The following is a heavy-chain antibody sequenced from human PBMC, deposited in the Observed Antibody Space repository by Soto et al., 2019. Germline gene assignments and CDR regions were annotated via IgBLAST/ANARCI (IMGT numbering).Heavy chain of an antibody. CDR1: GGSISSSSYY. J-gene: IGHJ5*02. D-gene: IGHD6-13*01. CDR3: ARHQSHSSSYVDP. Sequence: QLQLQESGPGLVKPSETLSLTCTVSGGSISSSSYYWGWIRQPPGKGLEWIGSIYYSGSTYYKPPLKSRVTISVDPSKTQFSLKLSSVTAAATAVYYCARHQSHSSSYVDPWGEGTLVTVSS. CDR2: IYYSGST. V-gene: IGHV4-39*01.